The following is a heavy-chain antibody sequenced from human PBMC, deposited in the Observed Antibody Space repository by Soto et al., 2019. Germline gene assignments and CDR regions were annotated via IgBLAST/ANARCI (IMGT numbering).Heavy chain of an antibody. J-gene: IGHJ6*02. V-gene: IGHV4-61*02. CDR1: GGSVSSCSYY. CDR3: AITGNSIAAAGTSPYYYYGMDV. CDR2: IYTSGST. Sequence: SETLSLTCTVSGGSVSSCSYYWSWIRQPAGKGLEWIGRIYTSGSTNYNPSLKSRVTMSVDTSKNQFSLKLSSVTAADTAVYYCAITGNSIAAAGTSPYYYYGMDVWGQGTTVTVSS. D-gene: IGHD6-13*01.